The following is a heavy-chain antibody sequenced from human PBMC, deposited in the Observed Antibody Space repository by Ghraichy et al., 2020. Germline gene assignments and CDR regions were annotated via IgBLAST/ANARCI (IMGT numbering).Heavy chain of an antibody. Sequence: GGSLRLSCAASGFTFSSYSMNWVRQAPGKGLEWVSYISSSSSTIYYADSVKGRFTISRDNAKNSLYLQMNSLRDEDTAVYYCAATQRGYYDRVIQSSRYNWFDPWGQGTLVTVSS. CDR2: ISSSSSTI. CDR1: GFTFSSYS. V-gene: IGHV3-48*02. D-gene: IGHD3-22*01. CDR3: AATQRGYYDRVIQSSRYNWFDP. J-gene: IGHJ5*02.